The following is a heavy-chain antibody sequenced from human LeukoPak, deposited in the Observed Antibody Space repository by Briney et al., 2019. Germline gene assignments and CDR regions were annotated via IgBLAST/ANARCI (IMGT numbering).Heavy chain of an antibody. V-gene: IGHV6-1*01. Sequence: SQTLSLTCVISGDSVSSNSAAWNWIRQSPSRGLEWLGRTYYRSKWYSDYAVSMKSRMTIKADTAKNQFSLQLNSVTPEDTAVYYCAREETHLRFWAFTNYFYYVDVWGKGTTVTVSS. J-gene: IGHJ6*03. CDR3: AREETHLRFWAFTNYFYYVDV. CDR1: GDSVSSNSAA. CDR2: TYYRSKWYS. D-gene: IGHD3-3*01.